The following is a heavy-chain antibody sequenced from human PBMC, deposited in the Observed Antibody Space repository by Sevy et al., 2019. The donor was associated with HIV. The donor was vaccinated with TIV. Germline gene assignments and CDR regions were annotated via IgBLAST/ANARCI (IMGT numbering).Heavy chain of an antibody. Sequence: GGSLRLSCAASGFTVSSNCMSWVRQAPGKGLEWVSVIYSGGSTYYADSVKGRFTISRDNSKNTLYLQMNSLRAEDTAVYYCARWGSGTNYFDYWGQGTLVTVSS. CDR3: ARWGSGTNYFDY. CDR1: GFTVSSNC. V-gene: IGHV3-53*01. CDR2: IYSGGST. J-gene: IGHJ4*02. D-gene: IGHD2-2*01.